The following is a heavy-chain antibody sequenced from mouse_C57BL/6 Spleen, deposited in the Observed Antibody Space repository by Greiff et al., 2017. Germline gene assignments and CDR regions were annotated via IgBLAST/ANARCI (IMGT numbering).Heavy chain of an antibody. CDR2: IDPEDGDT. Sequence: EVQLQQSGAELVRPGASVKLSCTASGFNFKDYYMHWVKQRPEQGLEWIGRIDPEDGDTEYAPKFQGKATMTADTSSNTAYLQLSSLTSEDTAVYYCTTHGNYLSYFDYWGQGTTLTVSS. J-gene: IGHJ2*01. D-gene: IGHD2-1*01. CDR1: GFNFKDYY. V-gene: IGHV14-1*01. CDR3: TTHGNYLSYFDY.